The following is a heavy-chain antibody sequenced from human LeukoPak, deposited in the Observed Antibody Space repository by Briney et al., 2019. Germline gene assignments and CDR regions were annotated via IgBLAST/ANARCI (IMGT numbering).Heavy chain of an antibody. V-gene: IGHV3-30*02. Sequence: GGSLRLSCGASGFTFSSYGMLWVRQSPGKGLEWVAFIRYDGNIKFYADSMKGRFTISRDNSKNSLYLQMNSLRAEDTAVYYCASMVTLGAIDYWGQGTLVTVSS. CDR3: ASMVTLGAIDY. D-gene: IGHD1-26*01. CDR1: GFTFSSYG. J-gene: IGHJ4*02. CDR2: IRYDGNIK.